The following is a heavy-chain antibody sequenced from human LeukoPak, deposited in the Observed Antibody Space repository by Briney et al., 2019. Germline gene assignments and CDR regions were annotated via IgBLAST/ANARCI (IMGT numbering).Heavy chain of an antibody. CDR3: ARGGVDIVATMDV. Sequence: SVKVSCKASGGTFSIYAISWVRQAPGQGLEWMGGIIPIFGTANYAQKFQGRVTITADKSTSTAYMELSSLRSEDTAVYYCARGGVDIVATMDVWGKGTTVTASS. J-gene: IGHJ6*03. CDR2: IIPIFGTA. D-gene: IGHD5-12*01. CDR1: GGTFSIYA. V-gene: IGHV1-69*06.